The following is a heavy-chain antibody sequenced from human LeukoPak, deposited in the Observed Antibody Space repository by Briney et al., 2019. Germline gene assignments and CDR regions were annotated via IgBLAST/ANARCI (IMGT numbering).Heavy chain of an antibody. D-gene: IGHD6-13*01. CDR3: ARWFVGSSWYYFDY. Sequence: SETLSLTCAVYGGSFSGYYWSWIRQPPGKGLEWIGEINHSGSTNYNPSLKSRVTISVDTSKNQFSPKLSSVTAADTAVYYCARWFVGSSWYYFDYWGQGTLVTVSS. V-gene: IGHV4-34*01. CDR2: INHSGST. CDR1: GGSFSGYY. J-gene: IGHJ4*02.